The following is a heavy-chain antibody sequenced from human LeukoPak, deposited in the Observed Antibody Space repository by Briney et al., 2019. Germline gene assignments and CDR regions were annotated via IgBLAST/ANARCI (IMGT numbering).Heavy chain of an antibody. Sequence: GGSLRLSCAASGFTFSSYWMNWARQAPGKGLEWVAVISYDGSNKYYADSVKGRFTISRDNSKNTLYLQMNSLRAEDMAVYYCARVGGARYCSSTSCYYYYGMDVWGQGTTVTVSS. CDR1: GFTFSSYW. V-gene: IGHV3-30-3*01. J-gene: IGHJ6*02. CDR2: ISYDGSNK. D-gene: IGHD2-2*01. CDR3: ARVGGARYCSSTSCYYYYGMDV.